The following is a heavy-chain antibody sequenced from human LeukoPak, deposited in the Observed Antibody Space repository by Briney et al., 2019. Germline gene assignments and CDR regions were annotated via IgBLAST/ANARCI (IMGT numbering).Heavy chain of an antibody. D-gene: IGHD5-12*01. Sequence: PGGSLRLSCAASGFTFSSYAMSWVRQAPGKGLEWVSAISGSGGSTYYADSVKGRFTISRDNSKNTLYLQMNSLRAEDTAVYYCAKWLSPTKWLRPDYYYYGMDVWGQGTTVTVSS. V-gene: IGHV3-23*01. CDR1: GFTFSSYA. CDR3: AKWLSPTKWLRPDYYYYGMDV. J-gene: IGHJ6*02. CDR2: ISGSGGST.